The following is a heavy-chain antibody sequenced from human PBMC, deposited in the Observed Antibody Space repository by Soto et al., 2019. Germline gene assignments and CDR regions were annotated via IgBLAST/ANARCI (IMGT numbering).Heavy chain of an antibody. Sequence: QVQLVQSGAEVKKPGSSVKVSCKASGGTFSSYAISWVRQAPGQGLEWMGGIIPIFGTANYAQKFQGRVTITADESTSTAYMELSSLRSEDTAVYYCARDAYGSGSYYNIYYFDYWGQGTLVTVSS. J-gene: IGHJ4*02. CDR3: ARDAYGSGSYYNIYYFDY. D-gene: IGHD3-10*01. CDR2: IIPIFGTA. V-gene: IGHV1-69*01. CDR1: GGTFSSYA.